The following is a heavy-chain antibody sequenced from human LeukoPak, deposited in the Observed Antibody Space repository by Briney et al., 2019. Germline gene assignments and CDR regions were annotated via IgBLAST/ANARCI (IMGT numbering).Heavy chain of an antibody. D-gene: IGHD6-13*01. CDR2: ISSSSSYI. CDR3: ARGTSSSWYYFDY. V-gene: IGHV3-21*01. Sequence: GGSLRLSCAASGFTFSSYSMNWVRQAPGKGLEWVSSISSSSSYIYYADSVKGRFTISRDNAKNPPYLQMNSLRAEDTAVYYCARGTSSSWYYFDYWGQGTLVTVSS. J-gene: IGHJ4*02. CDR1: GFTFSSYS.